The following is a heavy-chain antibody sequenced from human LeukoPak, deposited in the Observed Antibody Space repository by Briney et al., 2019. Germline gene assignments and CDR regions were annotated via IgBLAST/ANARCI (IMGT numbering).Heavy chain of an antibody. Sequence: GGSLKRSCEGSWFSFNGYGMHWVRQASGKGLEWIGRIRSKANYYATAYVESVKGRFIVSRDDSKRSAYLQMNDLKTEDTAVYYCTRSASVDIGGRPDFCYFDLWGRGTLVTVSS. CDR2: IRSKANYYAT. CDR1: WFSFNGYG. J-gene: IGHJ2*01. D-gene: IGHD1-26*01. V-gene: IGHV3-73*01. CDR3: TRSASVDIGGRPDFCYFDL.